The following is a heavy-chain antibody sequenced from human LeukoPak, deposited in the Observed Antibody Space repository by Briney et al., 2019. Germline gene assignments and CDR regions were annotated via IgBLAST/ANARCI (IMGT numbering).Heavy chain of an antibody. CDR3: ARDLDGDPKMGGGYFDY. J-gene: IGHJ4*02. D-gene: IGHD3-16*01. CDR1: GYTFTSYG. CDR2: ISAYNGNT. Sequence: GASVKVSCKASGYTFTSYGISWVRQAPGQGLEWMGWISAYNGNTNYAQKLQGRVTMTTDTSTSTAYMELRSLRSDDTAVYYCARDLDGDPKMGGGYFDYWGQGTLVTVSS. V-gene: IGHV1-18*01.